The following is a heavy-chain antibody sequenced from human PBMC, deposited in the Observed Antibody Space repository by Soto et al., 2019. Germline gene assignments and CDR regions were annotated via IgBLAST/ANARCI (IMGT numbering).Heavy chain of an antibody. D-gene: IGHD1-26*01. CDR3: ARALTVGATVDY. J-gene: IGHJ4*02. Sequence: SVKVSCKASGGTFSSYTISWVRQAPGQGLEWMGRIIPILGIAKYAQKFQGRVTITADKSTSTAYMELSSLRSEDTAVYYCARALTVGATVDYWGQGTLVTVSS. CDR2: IIPILGIA. V-gene: IGHV1-69*02. CDR1: GGTFSSYT.